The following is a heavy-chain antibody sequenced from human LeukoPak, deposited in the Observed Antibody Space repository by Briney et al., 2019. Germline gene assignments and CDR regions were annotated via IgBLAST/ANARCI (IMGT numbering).Heavy chain of an antibody. CDR1: GSTFSSYW. J-gene: IGHJ4*02. CDR2: IKQDGSEK. D-gene: IGHD3-3*01. Sequence: GGSLRLSCEASGSTFSSYWMSWVRQAPGKGLEWVANIKQDGSEKYYVDSVKGRFTISRDNAKNSLYLQMNSLRAEDTAVYYCARLVDFWSGYYFDYWGQGTLVTVSS. V-gene: IGHV3-7*01. CDR3: ARLVDFWSGYYFDY.